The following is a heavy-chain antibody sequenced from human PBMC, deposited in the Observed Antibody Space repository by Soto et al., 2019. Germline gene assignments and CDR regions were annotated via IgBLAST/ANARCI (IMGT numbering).Heavy chain of an antibody. Sequence: SETLSLTCTVSGGSVSSYFWSWIRQPPGKGLEWIGSIYHSGSTYYNPSLKSRVTISVDTSKNQFSLKLSSVTAADTAVYYCARDLPRPIVVVPAATFDYWGQGTLVTVSS. CDR1: GGSVSSYF. J-gene: IGHJ4*02. D-gene: IGHD2-2*01. CDR3: ARDLPRPIVVVPAATFDY. CDR2: IYHSGST. V-gene: IGHV4-59*02.